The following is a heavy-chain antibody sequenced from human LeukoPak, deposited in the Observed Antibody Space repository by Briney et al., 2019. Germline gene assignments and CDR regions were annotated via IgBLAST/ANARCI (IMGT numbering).Heavy chain of an antibody. CDR2: IYYGGST. D-gene: IGHD3-22*01. V-gene: IGHV4-31*03. J-gene: IGHJ3*02. CDR3: AGVENVIYYDSRAGAFDI. CDR1: DGSISSGGYY. Sequence: SETLSLTCTVSDGSISSGGYYWSWIRQHPGKGLEWIGYIYYGGSTYYSPSLKSRVTISVDTSKNQFSLKLSSVTAADTAVYYCAGVENVIYYDSRAGAFDIWGQGTMVTVSS.